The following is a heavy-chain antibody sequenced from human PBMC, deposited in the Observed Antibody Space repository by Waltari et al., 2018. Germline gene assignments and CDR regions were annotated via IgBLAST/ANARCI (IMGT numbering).Heavy chain of an antibody. CDR2: KYSEGIA. V-gene: IGHV4-59*01. Sequence: QVQLQESGPGLVKPWETLSLTCTVSGGPRSRVYWTWLRQVPGKGREWIGYKYSEGIANYNPSLRSRVDISEDKSKSQFFLRLASVTAADSAIYYCVRGRGELELEPLFDDWGQGTLVTVSS. CDR3: VRGRGELELEPLFDD. J-gene: IGHJ4*02. D-gene: IGHD1-7*01. CDR1: GGPRSRVY.